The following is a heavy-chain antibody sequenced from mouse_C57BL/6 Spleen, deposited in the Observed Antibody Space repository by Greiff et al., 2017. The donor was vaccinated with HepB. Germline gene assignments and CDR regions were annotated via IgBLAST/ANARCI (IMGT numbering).Heavy chain of an antibody. CDR2: IYPGDGDT. J-gene: IGHJ3*01. V-gene: IGHV1-82*01. Sequence: QVQLQQSGPELVKPGASVKISCKASGYAFSSSWMNWVKQRPGKGLEWIGRIYPGDGDTNYNGKFKGKATLTADKSSSTAYMQLSSLTSEDSAVYFCARWDLLWAYWGQGTLVTVSA. CDR1: GYAFSSSW. CDR3: ARWDLLWAY. D-gene: IGHD2-1*01.